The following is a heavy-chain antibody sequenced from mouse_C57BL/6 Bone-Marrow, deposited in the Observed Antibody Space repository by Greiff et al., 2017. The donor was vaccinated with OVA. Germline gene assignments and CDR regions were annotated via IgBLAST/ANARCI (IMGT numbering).Heavy chain of an antibody. V-gene: IGHV1-19*01. CDR2: INPYNGGT. CDR3: ASYYDYDENYAMDY. Sequence: VQLQQSGPVLVKPGASVKMSCKASGYTFTDYYMNWVKQSHGKSLEWIGVINPYNGGTSYNQKFKGKATLTVDKSSSTAYMELNSLTSEDSAVYYCASYYDYDENYAMDYWGQGTSVTVSS. CDR1: GYTFTDYY. D-gene: IGHD2-4*01. J-gene: IGHJ4*01.